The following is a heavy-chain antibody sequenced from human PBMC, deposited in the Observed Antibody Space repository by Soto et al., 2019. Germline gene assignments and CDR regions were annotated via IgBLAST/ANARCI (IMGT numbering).Heavy chain of an antibody. V-gene: IGHV1-46*02. D-gene: IGHD4-4*01. J-gene: IGHJ5*02. Sequence: QVQLVQSGAEVRKPGDSVKLSCQTSGYPFNSYHMHWVRQAPGQALEWLGVINPTEGRTRFSQRFQDRVTMTRYTSTSRVYMELSSLRSDDTAMYFCARGREYSFGYNWFDPWGPGTLVTVSS. CDR3: ARGREYSFGYNWFDP. CDR1: GYPFNSYH. CDR2: INPTEGRT.